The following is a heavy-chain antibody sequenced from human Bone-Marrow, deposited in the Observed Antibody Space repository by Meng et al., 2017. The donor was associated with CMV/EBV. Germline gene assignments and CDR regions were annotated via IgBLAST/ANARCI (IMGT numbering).Heavy chain of an antibody. V-gene: IGHV3-20*04. CDR3: ARGSGGYYYYGMDV. Sequence: GESLKISCAASGFTFDDYGMSWVRQAPGKGLEWVSGINWNGGSTGYADSVKGRFTISRDNAKISLYLQMNSLRAEDTALYYCARGSGGYYYYGMDVWGQGTTVTVSS. D-gene: IGHD3-3*01. J-gene: IGHJ6*02. CDR2: INWNGGST. CDR1: GFTFDDYG.